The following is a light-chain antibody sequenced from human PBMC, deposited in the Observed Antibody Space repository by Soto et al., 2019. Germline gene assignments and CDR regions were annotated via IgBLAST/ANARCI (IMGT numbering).Light chain of an antibody. J-gene: IGLJ2*01. CDR1: SSDVGGYNY. V-gene: IGLV2-11*01. CDR3: CSYAGSHFL. CDR2: DVS. Sequence: QSALTQPRSVSGSPGQSVTISCTGTSSDVGGYNYVSWYQQYPGKAPKLMIYDVSQRPSGVPDRFSGSKSGNTASLTISGLRAEDEADYYCCSYAGSHFLFGGGAKLTVL.